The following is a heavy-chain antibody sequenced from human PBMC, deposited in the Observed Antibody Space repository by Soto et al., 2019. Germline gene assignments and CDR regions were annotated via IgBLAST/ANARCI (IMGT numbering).Heavy chain of an antibody. Sequence: PSETLSLTCTVSGGSISNIGYLWGWIRQHPGKGLEWIGYIYYSGSTYYNPSLKSRVTISVDTSKTQSSLKLSSVTAADTAVYYCARDRDGYSGSGYPPYYYYVMDFWGQGTTVTVSS. J-gene: IGHJ6*02. CDR2: IYYSGST. V-gene: IGHV4-31*03. CDR1: GGSISNIGYL. CDR3: ARDRDGYSGSGYPPYYYYVMDF. D-gene: IGHD6-13*01.